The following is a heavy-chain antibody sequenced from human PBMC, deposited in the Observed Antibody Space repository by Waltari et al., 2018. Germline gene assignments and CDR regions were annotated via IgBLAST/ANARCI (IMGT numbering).Heavy chain of an antibody. Sequence: QVQLQESGPGLVKPSETLSLTCTVSGGSISSYYWSWIRQPPGKGLEWIGYSNYSGSTNYTPSLKRRVTISVDTSKNQFSLKLSSVTAADTAVYYCARLRAWTRRAFDIWGQGTMVTVSS. D-gene: IGHD2-2*01. J-gene: IGHJ3*02. V-gene: IGHV4-59*12. CDR2: SNYSGST. CDR3: ARLRAWTRRAFDI. CDR1: GGSISSYY.